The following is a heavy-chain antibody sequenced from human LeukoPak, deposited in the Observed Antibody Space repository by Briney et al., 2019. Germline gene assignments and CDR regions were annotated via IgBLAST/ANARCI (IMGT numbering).Heavy chain of an antibody. CDR3: ARALDRAPLHAFDI. CDR1: GGTFSSYA. D-gene: IGHD3-22*01. CDR2: IIPIFGTA. Sequence: GASVKVSCKASGGTFSSYAISWVRQAPGQGLEWMGRIIPIFGTANYAQKFQGRVTITTDESTSTAYMELSSLRSEDTAVYYCARALDRAPLHAFDIWGQGTMVTVSS. V-gene: IGHV1-69*05. J-gene: IGHJ3*02.